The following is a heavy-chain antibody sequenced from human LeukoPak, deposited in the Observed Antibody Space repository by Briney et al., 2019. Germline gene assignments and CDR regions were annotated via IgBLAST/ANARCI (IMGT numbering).Heavy chain of an antibody. V-gene: IGHV1-2*02. J-gene: IGHJ4*02. CDR3: AREQVGCSGGSCYNYHDY. CDR2: INPNSGGT. D-gene: IGHD2-15*01. Sequence: ASVKVSCKASGYTFTGYCMHWVRQAPGQGLEWMGWINPNSGGTNYAQKFQGRVTMTGDTSISTAYMELSRLRSDDTAVYYCAREQVGCSGGSCYNYHDYWGQGTLVTVSS. CDR1: GYTFTGYC.